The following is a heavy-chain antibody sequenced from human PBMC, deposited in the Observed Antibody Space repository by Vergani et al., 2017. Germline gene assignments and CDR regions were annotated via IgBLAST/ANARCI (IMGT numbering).Heavy chain of an antibody. D-gene: IGHD1-26*01. J-gene: IGHJ4*02. CDR2: IEGKTGGATV. CDR3: STGHVQVGLNYSEY. Sequence: EVQLVESGGVVVQPGGSLRLSCAASGFTFDDYTMHWVRQAPGKGLEWVGRIEGKTGGATVDYAAGVKGRFTISRDDPKYTLYLQMNNLRPEDSGIYYCSTGHVQVGLNYSEYWGQGTHVTVSS. CDR1: GFTFDDYT. V-gene: IGHV3-15*04.